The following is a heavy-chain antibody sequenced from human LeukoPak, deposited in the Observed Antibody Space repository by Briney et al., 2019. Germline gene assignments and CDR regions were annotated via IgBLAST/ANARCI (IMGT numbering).Heavy chain of an antibody. CDR3: VKVSCGGNCFYAFDV. CDR1: GFTFSSYA. V-gene: IGHV3-23*01. CDR2: ISASNDNT. J-gene: IGHJ3*01. Sequence: GGSLRLSCATSGFTFSSYAMNWVRQVPGKALEWVAGISASNDNTFYAESVKGRFTISSDSSKSTLFLQMNSLRAEDTAVYYCVKVSCGGNCFYAFDVWGRGTMVAVSS. D-gene: IGHD2-21*02.